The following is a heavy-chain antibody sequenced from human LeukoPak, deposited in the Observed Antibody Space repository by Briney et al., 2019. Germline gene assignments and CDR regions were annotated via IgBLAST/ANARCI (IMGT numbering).Heavy chain of an antibody. CDR1: GYTFTGYY. CDR3: AREIGQWLVLYYFDY. Sequence: ASVKVSCKASGYTFTGYYMHWVRQAPGQGLEWMGWINPNSGGTNYAQKLQGRVTMTRDTSISTAYMELGRLRSDDTAVYYCAREIGQWLVLYYFDYWGQGTLVTVSS. CDR2: INPNSGGT. J-gene: IGHJ4*02. D-gene: IGHD6-19*01. V-gene: IGHV1-2*02.